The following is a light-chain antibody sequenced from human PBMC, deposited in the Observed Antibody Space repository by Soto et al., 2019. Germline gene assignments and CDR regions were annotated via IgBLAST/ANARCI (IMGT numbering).Light chain of an antibody. CDR1: SSDVGSHNL. V-gene: IGLV2-23*01. CDR3: CSYAGSSTYI. Sequence: QSALTQPASVSGSPGQSITISCTGTSSDVGSHNLVSWYQHHPDRAPKLMIYDGSKRPSGVSNRFSGSKAGNTASLTISGLQAEDEADYFCCSYAGSSTYIFGSGTKLTVL. CDR2: DGS. J-gene: IGLJ1*01.